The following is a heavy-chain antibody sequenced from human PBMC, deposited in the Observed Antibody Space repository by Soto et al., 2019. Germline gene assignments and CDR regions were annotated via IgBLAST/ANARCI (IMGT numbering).Heavy chain of an antibody. V-gene: IGHV1-69*01. CDR1: GGTFSSYA. Sequence: QVQLVQSGAEVKKPGSSVKVSCKASGGTFSSYAISWVRQAPGQGLEWMGGIIPIFGTANYAQKFQGRVTITADESTSTAYMVPSSLISEDTDVYYCASDCGGDCFNACVIWGQATMGSVSS. J-gene: IGHJ3*02. CDR3: ASDCGGDCFNACVI. D-gene: IGHD2-21*02. CDR2: IIPIFGTA.